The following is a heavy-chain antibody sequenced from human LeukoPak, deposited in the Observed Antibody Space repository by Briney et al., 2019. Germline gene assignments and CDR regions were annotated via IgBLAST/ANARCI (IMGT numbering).Heavy chain of an antibody. CDR3: ARGPYDILTGYYLNY. J-gene: IGHJ4*02. Sequence: GGCLRLSCAASGFTFSSYSMNWGRQAPGKGLEWVSSISSSSSYTYYADSVKGRFTISRDNAKNSLYLQMNSLRAEDTAVYYCARGPYDILTGYYLNYWGQGTLVTVSS. CDR2: ISSSSSYT. D-gene: IGHD3-9*01. CDR1: GFTFSSYS. V-gene: IGHV3-21*01.